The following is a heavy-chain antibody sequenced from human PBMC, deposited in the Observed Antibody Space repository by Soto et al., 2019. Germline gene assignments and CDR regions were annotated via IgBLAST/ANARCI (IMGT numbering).Heavy chain of an antibody. D-gene: IGHD3-3*01. CDR3: VRGRLRFLEWSTSSYPGY. J-gene: IGHJ4*02. V-gene: IGHV3-64D*08. CDR1: GFTFSSYA. CDR2: ISSNGGST. Sequence: GGSLRLSCSASGFTFSSYAMHWVRQAPGKGLEYVSAISSNGGSTYYADSVKGRFTISRDNSKNTLYLQMSSLRAEDTAVYYCVRGRLRFLEWSTSSYPGYWGQGTLVTVSS.